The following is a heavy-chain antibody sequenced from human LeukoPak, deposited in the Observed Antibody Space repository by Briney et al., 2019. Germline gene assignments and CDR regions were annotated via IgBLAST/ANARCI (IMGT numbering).Heavy chain of an antibody. Sequence: ASVTVSCKASGYTFTSYYMHWVRQAPGQGLERMGIINPSGGSTSYAQKFQGRVTMTRDTSTSTVYMELSSLRSEDTAVYYCARDLDDSSGYLVDFDYWGQGTLVTVSS. J-gene: IGHJ4*02. CDR1: GYTFTSYY. CDR3: ARDLDDSSGYLVDFDY. CDR2: INPSGGST. V-gene: IGHV1-46*01. D-gene: IGHD3-22*01.